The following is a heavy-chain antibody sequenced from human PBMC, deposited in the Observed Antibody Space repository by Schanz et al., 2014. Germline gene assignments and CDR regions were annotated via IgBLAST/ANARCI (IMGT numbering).Heavy chain of an antibody. V-gene: IGHV3-23*01. J-gene: IGHJ3*02. D-gene: IGHD3-10*01. CDR1: GFSLDIFA. Sequence: EVQLMESGGGLVEPGGSLRLSCATSGFSLDIFAVSWVRQAPGKGLEWVSSFNDGGVNKYYADSVKGRFTISSDNSKSTLYRQMSSLRAEDTAVYYCAKGRFGELSAFDIWGQGTMVTVSS. CDR2: FNDGGVNK. CDR3: AKGRFGELSAFDI.